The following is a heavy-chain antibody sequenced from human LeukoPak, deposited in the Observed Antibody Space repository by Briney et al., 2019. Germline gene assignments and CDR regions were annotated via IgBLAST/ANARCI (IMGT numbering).Heavy chain of an antibody. CDR3: ARDHIAAAGTFGY. CDR1: GGTFSSYA. CDR2: IIPILGIA. J-gene: IGHJ4*02. V-gene: IGHV1-69*04. Sequence: ASVKVSCKASGGTFSSYAISWVRQARGQGLEWMGRIIPILGIANYAQKFQGRVTITADKSTSTAYMELSSLRSEDTAVYYCARDHIAAAGTFGYWGQGTLVTVSS. D-gene: IGHD6-13*01.